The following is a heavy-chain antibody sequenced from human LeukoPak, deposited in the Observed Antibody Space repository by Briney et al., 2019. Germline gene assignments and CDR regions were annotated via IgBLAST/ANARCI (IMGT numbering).Heavy chain of an antibody. V-gene: IGHV1-46*01. CDR1: GHTFTTYY. Sequence: ASVKVSCKASGHTFTTYYVHLVRQAPGQGLEWMGVINPSGDGTNYPQRFQGRVTLTRDTSTSTVYMELSSLRSEDAAIYYCAKETPNTGWFDPWGQGTLVTVSS. CDR2: INPSGDGT. J-gene: IGHJ5*02. D-gene: IGHD1-14*01. CDR3: AKETPNTGWFDP.